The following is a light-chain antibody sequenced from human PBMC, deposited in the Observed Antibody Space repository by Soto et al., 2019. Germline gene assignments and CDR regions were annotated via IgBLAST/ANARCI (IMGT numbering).Light chain of an antibody. Sequence: QSVLTQPPSASGTPGQRVTISCSGSSSNIGSNTVHWYQQIPGTAPKLLIYSNNQRPSEVPDRFSGSKSGTSASLAISGLQSEGEADYYCAAWDDSLNAYVFGTGTKLTVL. J-gene: IGLJ1*01. V-gene: IGLV1-44*01. CDR2: SNN. CDR1: SSNIGSNT. CDR3: AAWDDSLNAYV.